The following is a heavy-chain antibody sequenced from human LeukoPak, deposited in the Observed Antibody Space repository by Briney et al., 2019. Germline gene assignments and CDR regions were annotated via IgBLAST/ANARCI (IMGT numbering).Heavy chain of an antibody. CDR2: IYYSGST. J-gene: IGHJ4*02. CDR3: ARAPSSGSYYRY. Sequence: SETLSLTCTVSGGSISSYYWSWIRQPPGKGLEWIGYIYYSGSTNYNPSLKSRVTISVDTSKNQFSLKLSSVTAADTAVYYCARAPSSGSYYRYWGQGTLVTVSS. V-gene: IGHV4-59*01. CDR1: GGSISSYY. D-gene: IGHD1-26*01.